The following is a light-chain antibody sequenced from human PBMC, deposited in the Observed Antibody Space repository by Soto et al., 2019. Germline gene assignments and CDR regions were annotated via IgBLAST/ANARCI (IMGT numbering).Light chain of an antibody. V-gene: IGLV2-14*01. J-gene: IGLJ2*01. CDR2: EVS. Sequence: QSAVTQPAFVSGSPGQSITISCTGTGNDVGGYKYVSWYQQHPGKVPKLMIFEVSNRPSGVSKRFSGSKSGNTASLNISGLQADDEADYYCSSYTSSMSVVFGGGTKLTVL. CDR3: SSYTSSMSVV. CDR1: GNDVGGYKY.